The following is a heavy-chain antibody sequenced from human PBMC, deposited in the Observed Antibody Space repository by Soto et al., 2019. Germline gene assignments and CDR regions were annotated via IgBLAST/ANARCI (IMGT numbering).Heavy chain of an antibody. Sequence: EVQLVESGGGLVQPGGSLRLSCAASGFTFTTYWMHWVRQAPGKGLMWVSRINSDGTTTNYADSVKGRFTISRDNAKNTVYLQMDSLRPEDTAVYCCARVPTGGYDWNWGQGTLVTVSS. V-gene: IGHV3-74*01. CDR3: ARVPTGGYDWN. CDR1: GFTFTTYW. CDR2: INSDGTTT. J-gene: IGHJ4*02. D-gene: IGHD5-12*01.